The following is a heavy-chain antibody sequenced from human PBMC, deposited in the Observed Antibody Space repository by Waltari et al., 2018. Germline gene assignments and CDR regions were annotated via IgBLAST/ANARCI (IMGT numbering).Heavy chain of an antibody. CDR3: ARDQSMTNYYYGMDV. J-gene: IGHJ6*02. CDR1: GYTFTGYY. CDR2: IQSNSGGA. V-gene: IGHV1-2*06. Sequence: QVQLMPSGAEVKKPGASVKVSCQASGYTFTGYYIHWVRQTPGQGLEWMGRIQSNSGGANFAQKFQGRVTMTRDTSTSTVYMELSRLTFDDTAVYYCARDQSMTNYYYGMDVWGQGTTVTVS.